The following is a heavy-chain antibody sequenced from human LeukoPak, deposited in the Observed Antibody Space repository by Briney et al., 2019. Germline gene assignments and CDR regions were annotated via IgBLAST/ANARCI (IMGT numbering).Heavy chain of an antibody. D-gene: IGHD3-3*01. V-gene: IGHV3-30-3*01. CDR3: ARDRGDFWSRYPLDGFDI. J-gene: IGHJ3*02. Sequence: AGRSLRLSCAVSGFTFSAYAMHWVRQAPGKGLEWVAAISYDGNNKYYADSVKGRFTISRDNSKKTLWLQMSSLGAADTAVFYCARDRGDFWSRYPLDGFDIWGQGTMVTVSS. CDR1: GFTFSAYA. CDR2: ISYDGNNK.